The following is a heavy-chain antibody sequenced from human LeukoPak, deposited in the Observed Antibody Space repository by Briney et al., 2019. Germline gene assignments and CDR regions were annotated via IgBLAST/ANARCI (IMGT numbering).Heavy chain of an antibody. J-gene: IGHJ4*02. CDR2: IYYGGSA. V-gene: IGHV4-61*01. D-gene: IGHD3-9*01. Sequence: SETLSLTCTVSGASVSNNIYYWNWIRQPPGKGLERIGYIYYGGSANYNPSLKSRATISLDTSKDQFSLKLTSVTAADTAVYYCTRIRRAGRDLTGLDDYWGQGTLVTVSS. CDR1: GASVSNNIYY. CDR3: TRIRRAGRDLTGLDDY.